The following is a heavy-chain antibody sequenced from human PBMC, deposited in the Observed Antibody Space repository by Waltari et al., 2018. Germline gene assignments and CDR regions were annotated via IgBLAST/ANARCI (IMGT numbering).Heavy chain of an antibody. J-gene: IGHJ6*03. CDR1: GGTFSSYA. D-gene: IGHD4-17*01. CDR3: ASSGDYNYYYYYMDV. CDR2: TIPIFGTA. Sequence: QVQLVQSGAEVKKPGSSVKVSCKASGGTFSSYAISWVRQAPGQGLEWMGGTIPIFGTANYAQKFQGRVTITADKSTSTAYMELSSLRSEDTAVYYCASSGDYNYYYYYMDVWGKGTTVTVSS. V-gene: IGHV1-69*14.